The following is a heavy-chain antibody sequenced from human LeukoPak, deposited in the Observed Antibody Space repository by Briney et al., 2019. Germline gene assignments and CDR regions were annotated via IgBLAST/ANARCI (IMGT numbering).Heavy chain of an antibody. CDR2: IYYSGST. J-gene: IGHJ5*02. V-gene: IGHV4-59*06. Sequence: KSSETLSLTCTVSGGSISSYYWSWIRQPPGKGLEWIGYIYYSGSTYYNPSLKSRVTISVDTSKNQFSLKLSSVTAADTAVYYCARKVGCSGGSCYSFATLPWFDPWGQGTLVTVSS. CDR3: ARKVGCSGGSCYSFATLPWFDP. CDR1: GGSISSYY. D-gene: IGHD2-15*01.